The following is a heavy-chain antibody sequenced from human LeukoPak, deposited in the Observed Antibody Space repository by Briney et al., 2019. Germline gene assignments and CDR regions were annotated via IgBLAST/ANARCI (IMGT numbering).Heavy chain of an antibody. CDR3: ANLRADFWSGYYRRGIWFDP. D-gene: IGHD3-3*01. CDR1: GFTFSSYG. CDR2: ISGSGGST. V-gene: IGHV3-23*01. J-gene: IGHJ5*02. Sequence: GGTLRLSCAASGFTFSSYGMSWVRQAPGKGLEWVSAISGSGGSTYYADSVKGRFTISRDNSKNTLYLQMNSLRAEDTAVYYCANLRADFWSGYYRRGIWFDPWGQGTLVTVSS.